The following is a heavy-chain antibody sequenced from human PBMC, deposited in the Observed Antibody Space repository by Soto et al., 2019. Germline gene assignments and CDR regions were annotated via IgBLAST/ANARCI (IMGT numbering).Heavy chain of an antibody. CDR3: ARAGPYYYDSSGYCDY. CDR1: GYSFTSYW. CDR2: IYPGDSDT. J-gene: IGHJ4*02. V-gene: IGHV5-51*01. D-gene: IGHD3-22*01. Sequence: EVQLVQSGAEVKKPGESLKISCKGSGYSFTSYWIGWVRQMPGKGLEWMGIIYPGDSDTRYSPSFQGQVTISADKSISTAYLQWSSLKASDTAMYYCARAGPYYYDSSGYCDYWGQGTLVTVSS.